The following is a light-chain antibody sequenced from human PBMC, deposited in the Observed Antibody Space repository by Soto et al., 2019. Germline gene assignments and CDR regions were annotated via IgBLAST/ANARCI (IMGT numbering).Light chain of an antibody. Sequence: IVITQSPTVLSVAPGERATLSCRASQSVSSNLAWYQQKPGQAPRLLIYGVYTRAPGIPARFSGSGSGTDFTLTISRLEPEDFAMYYCEQYGRTFGQGTKVDI. V-gene: IGKV3D-15*01. CDR2: GVY. CDR3: EQYGRT. CDR1: QSVSSN. J-gene: IGKJ1*01.